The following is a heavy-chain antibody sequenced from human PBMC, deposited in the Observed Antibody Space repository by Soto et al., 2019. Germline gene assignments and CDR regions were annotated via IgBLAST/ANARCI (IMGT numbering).Heavy chain of an antibody. Sequence: SVKVSCKASGYTFTSYGISWVRQAPGQGLEWMGGIIPSSGTANYAQKFEGRVTLTADQSTSTAYMELRSLRPEDTAVYYCANSYGISWYGDFWGQGTLVTVSS. CDR1: GYTFTSYG. J-gene: IGHJ4*02. D-gene: IGHD6-13*01. CDR3: ANSYGISWYGDF. CDR2: IIPSSGTA. V-gene: IGHV1-69*13.